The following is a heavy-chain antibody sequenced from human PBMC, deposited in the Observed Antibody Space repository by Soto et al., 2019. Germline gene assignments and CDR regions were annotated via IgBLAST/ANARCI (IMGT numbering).Heavy chain of an antibody. Sequence: SETLSLTCAVSGGSISSSNWRSWVRQPPGKGLEWIGEIYHSGSTNYNPSLKSRVTISVDKSKNQFSLKLSSVAAADTAVYYCARLSIAAAGTPNYYYYYGMDVWGQGTTVTVSS. D-gene: IGHD6-13*01. J-gene: IGHJ6*02. CDR2: IYHSGST. CDR3: ARLSIAAAGTPNYYYYYGMDV. V-gene: IGHV4-4*02. CDR1: GGSISSSNW.